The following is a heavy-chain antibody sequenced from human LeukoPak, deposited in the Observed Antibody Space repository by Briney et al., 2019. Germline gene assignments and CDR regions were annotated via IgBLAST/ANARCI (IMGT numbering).Heavy chain of an antibody. CDR2: IKKDGSEK. Sequence: GGSLRLSCAASGFTFSTRWMNWVRQAPGKGLEWVANIKKDGSEKYYVDSVKGRFTISRDNAKNSLYLQMNSLRADDTAVYYCAREEEWYASGTYYKGFDSWGQGTLVTVSS. CDR3: AREEEWYASGTYYKGFDS. J-gene: IGHJ4*02. CDR1: GFTFSTRW. D-gene: IGHD3-10*01. V-gene: IGHV3-7*01.